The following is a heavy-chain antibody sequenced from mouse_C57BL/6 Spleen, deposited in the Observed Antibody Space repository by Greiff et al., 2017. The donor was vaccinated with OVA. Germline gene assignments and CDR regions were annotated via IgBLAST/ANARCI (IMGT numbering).Heavy chain of an antibody. J-gene: IGHJ2*01. Sequence: EVKVVESGGDLVKPGGSLKLSCAASGFTFSSYGMSWVRQTPDKRLEWVATISSGGSYTYYPDSVKGRFTISRDNAKNTLYLQMSSLKSEDTAMYYCASRGDYGFDYWGQGTTLTVSS. V-gene: IGHV5-6*02. CDR2: ISSGGSYT. CDR3: ASRGDYGFDY. CDR1: GFTFSSYG. D-gene: IGHD2-4*01.